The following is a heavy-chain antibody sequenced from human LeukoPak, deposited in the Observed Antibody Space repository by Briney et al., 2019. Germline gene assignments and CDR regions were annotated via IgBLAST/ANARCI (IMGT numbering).Heavy chain of an antibody. Sequence: PGGSLRLSCAASGFTFSSYEMNWVRQAPGKGLEWVSYISSSGSTIYYADSVKGRFTISRDNAKNSLYLQMNSLRAEDTAVYYCASHSSGYYPVDYWGQGTLVTVSS. D-gene: IGHD3-22*01. CDR2: ISSSGSTI. V-gene: IGHV3-48*03. CDR3: ASHSSGYYPVDY. J-gene: IGHJ4*02. CDR1: GFTFSSYE.